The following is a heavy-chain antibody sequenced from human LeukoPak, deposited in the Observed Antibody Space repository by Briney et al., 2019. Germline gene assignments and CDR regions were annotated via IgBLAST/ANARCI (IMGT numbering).Heavy chain of an antibody. V-gene: IGHV3-74*01. Sequence: GGSLRLSCAASGFSLSSYWMHWVRQAPGKGLVWVSRINSDGSTTNYADSVKGRFTISRDNAKNTLYLQMNSLRAEDMAVYYCARRQYRSSWYYFDYWGQGTLVSVSS. CDR3: ARRQYRSSWYYFDY. D-gene: IGHD6-13*01. CDR2: INSDGSTT. J-gene: IGHJ4*02. CDR1: GFSLSSYW.